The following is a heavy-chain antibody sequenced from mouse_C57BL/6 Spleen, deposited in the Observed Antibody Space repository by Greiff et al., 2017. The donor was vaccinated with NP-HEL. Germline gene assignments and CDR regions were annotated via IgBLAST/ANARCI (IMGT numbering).Heavy chain of an antibody. CDR2: IDPGDGDT. CDR3: AREEDDYDVDY. J-gene: IGHJ2*01. Sequence: VKLVESGPELVKPGASVKISCKASGYAFSSSWMNWVKQRPGKGLEWIGRIDPGDGDTNYNGKFKGKATLTADKSSSTAYMQLSSLTSEDSAVYFCAREEDDYDVDYWGQGTTLTVSS. D-gene: IGHD2-4*01. V-gene: IGHV1-82*01. CDR1: GYAFSSSW.